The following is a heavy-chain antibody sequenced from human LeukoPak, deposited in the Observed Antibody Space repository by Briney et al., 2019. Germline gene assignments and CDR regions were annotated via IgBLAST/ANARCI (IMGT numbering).Heavy chain of an antibody. Sequence: SETLSLTCAVYGGSFSGYYWSWIRQPPGKGLEWIGEINHDGSTNYNPSLKSRVTISVDTSKNQFSLKLSSVTAADTAVYYCARTYPRGDCSSISCPRWYFDLWGRGTLVTVSS. CDR1: GGSFSGYY. V-gene: IGHV4-34*01. D-gene: IGHD2-2*03. J-gene: IGHJ2*01. CDR3: ARTYPRGDCSSISCPRWYFDL. CDR2: INHDGST.